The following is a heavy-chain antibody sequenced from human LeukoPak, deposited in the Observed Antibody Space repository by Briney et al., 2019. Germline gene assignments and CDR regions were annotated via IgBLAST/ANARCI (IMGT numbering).Heavy chain of an antibody. D-gene: IGHD2-2*01. CDR2: ISYDGSNK. CDR3: AREGIDEVVPVLYYYYMDV. Sequence: GGSLRLSCAASGFTFSSYGMHWVRQAPGKGLEWVAVISYDGSNKYYADSVKGRFTISRDNSKNTLYLQMNSLRAEDTAVYYCAREGIDEVVPVLYYYYMDVWGKGTTVTVSS. J-gene: IGHJ6*03. V-gene: IGHV3-30*03. CDR1: GFTFSSYG.